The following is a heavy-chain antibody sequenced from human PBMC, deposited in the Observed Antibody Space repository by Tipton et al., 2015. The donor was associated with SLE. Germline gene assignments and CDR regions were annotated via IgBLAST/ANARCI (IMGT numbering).Heavy chain of an antibody. CDR3: ARGIGVVTGPYNWFYP. J-gene: IGHJ5*02. D-gene: IGHD3-3*01. CDR2: IYHSGST. CDR1: GYSISSGYY. V-gene: IGHV4-38-2*01. Sequence: TLSLTCAVSGYSISSGYYWGWIRQPPGKGLEWIGSIYHSGSTYYNPSLKSRVTISVDTSKNQFSLKLSSVTAADTAVYYCARGIGVVTGPYNWFYPWGQGTLVTVSS.